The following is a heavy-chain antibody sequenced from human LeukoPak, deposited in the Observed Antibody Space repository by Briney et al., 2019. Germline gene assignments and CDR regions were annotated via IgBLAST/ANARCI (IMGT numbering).Heavy chain of an antibody. CDR3: ARGYEGATSHFDY. D-gene: IGHD1-26*01. Sequence: GGSLRLSCAASGFTFDDYGMSWVRQAPGKGLEWVSGINWNGGSTGYADSVKGRFTISRDNSKNTLYLQMNSLRAEDTAVYYCARGYEGATSHFDYWGQGTLVTVSS. V-gene: IGHV3-20*04. CDR1: GFTFDDYG. J-gene: IGHJ4*02. CDR2: INWNGGST.